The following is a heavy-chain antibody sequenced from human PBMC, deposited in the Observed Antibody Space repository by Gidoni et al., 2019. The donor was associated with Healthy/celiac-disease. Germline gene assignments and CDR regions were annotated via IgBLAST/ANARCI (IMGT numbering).Heavy chain of an antibody. CDR3: GRDVEVGGTEKPYFDY. CDR1: GSTFSSYS. Sequence: EVQLVASGGGLVKPGVSLRPSFAASGSTFSSYSMNWVRQAPGQGLEGGSSSSSSGRTIYYADSVKGRFTISGDNAKNSLYLQMNSVRAEDTAVYYCGRDVEVGGTEKPYFDYWGQGTLVTVSS. CDR2: SSSSGRTI. V-gene: IGHV3-21*01. J-gene: IGHJ4*02. D-gene: IGHD2-15*01.